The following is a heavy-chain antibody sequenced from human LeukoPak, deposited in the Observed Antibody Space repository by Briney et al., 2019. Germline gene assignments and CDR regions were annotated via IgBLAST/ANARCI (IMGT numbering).Heavy chain of an antibody. D-gene: IGHD4-17*01. CDR3: AKDSVKVTTVRRVPHYMDV. CDR1: GFTFSNYG. J-gene: IGHJ6*03. V-gene: IGHV3-30*02. CDR2: IRYDGSIK. Sequence: PGGSLRHSCAASGFTFSNYGIHWVRQAPGKGLEWVAFIRYDGSIKYYADSVKGRFTISRDNSKNTLYLQMDSLRAEDTAVYYCAKDSVKVTTVRRVPHYMDVWGKGTTVTISS.